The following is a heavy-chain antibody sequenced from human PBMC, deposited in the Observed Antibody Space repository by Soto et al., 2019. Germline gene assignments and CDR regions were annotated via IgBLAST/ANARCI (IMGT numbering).Heavy chain of an antibody. CDR2: IIPILGIA. Sequence: QVQLVQSGAEVKKPGSSVKVSCKASGGTFSSYTISWVRQAPGQGLEWMGRIIPILGIANYAQKFQGRVTITADKSTSTAYMELSNLRSQDTAVYYCAREGVCCSSSSCYAPKYYYSGMYVWGQVITLTVSS. D-gene: IGHD2-2*01. CDR3: AREGVCCSSSSCYAPKYYYSGMYV. V-gene: IGHV1-69*08. J-gene: IGHJ6*02. CDR1: GGTFSSYT.